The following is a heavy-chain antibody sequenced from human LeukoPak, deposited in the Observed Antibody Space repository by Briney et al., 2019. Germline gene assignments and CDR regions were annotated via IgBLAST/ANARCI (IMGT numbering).Heavy chain of an antibody. CDR2: ISSSSSYI. CDR3: ARAHGYCSSTSCYSFYFDY. D-gene: IGHD2-2*01. Sequence: GGSLRLSCAASGFTFSSYSMNWVRQAPGKGLEWVSSISSSSSYIYYADSVKGRFTISRDNAKNSLYLQMNSLRAEDTAVYYCARAHGYCSSTSCYSFYFDYWGQGTLVTVSS. V-gene: IGHV3-21*01. CDR1: GFTFSSYS. J-gene: IGHJ4*02.